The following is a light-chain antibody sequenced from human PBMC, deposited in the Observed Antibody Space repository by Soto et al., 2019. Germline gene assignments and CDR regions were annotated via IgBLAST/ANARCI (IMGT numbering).Light chain of an antibody. CDR1: QSVGSSY. V-gene: IGKV3-11*01. Sequence: EIVFTQSPGTLSLSPGERASLFCRASQSVGSSYLAWYQQKPGQAPRLLIYESSNRATGIAARFSGSGSGTDFTLTISSLEPEDFAVYYCQQRNIWPPVTFGQGTRLEIK. CDR2: ESS. CDR3: QQRNIWPPVT. J-gene: IGKJ5*01.